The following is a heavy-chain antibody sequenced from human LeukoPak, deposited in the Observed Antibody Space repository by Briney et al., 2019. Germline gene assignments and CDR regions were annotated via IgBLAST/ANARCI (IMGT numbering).Heavy chain of an antibody. J-gene: IGHJ4*02. V-gene: IGHV3-23*01. CDR3: ARAGTYGDFDY. Sequence: GGSLRLSCAASGFTFSSYAMSWVRQAPGKGLEWVSAISGSGGSTYYADSVKGRFTISRDNSKNTLYLQMSSLRAEDTAVYYCARAGTYGDFDYWGQGTLVTVSS. D-gene: IGHD4-17*01. CDR2: ISGSGGST. CDR1: GFTFSSYA.